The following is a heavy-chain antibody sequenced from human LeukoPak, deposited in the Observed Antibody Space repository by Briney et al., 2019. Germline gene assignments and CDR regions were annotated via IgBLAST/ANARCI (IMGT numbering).Heavy chain of an antibody. J-gene: IGHJ4*02. D-gene: IGHD3-9*01. V-gene: IGHV3-48*03. CDR1: GFTFSSYE. CDR3: ARVIAGHYDILTGYYRHLDY. Sequence: PGGSLRLSCAASGFTFSSYEMNWVRQAPGKGLEWVSYISSSGSTIYYADSVKGRFTISRDNAKNSLYLQMNSLRAEDTAVYYCARVIAGHYDILTGYYRHLDYWGQGTLVTVSS. CDR2: ISSSGSTI.